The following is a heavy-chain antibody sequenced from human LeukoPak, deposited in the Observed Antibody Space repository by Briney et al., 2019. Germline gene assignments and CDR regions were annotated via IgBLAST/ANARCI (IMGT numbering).Heavy chain of an antibody. CDR1: GFTFSNFA. CDR3: AKDTSIGRYCTNGVCSPFDY. J-gene: IGHJ4*02. CDR2: ISDSGGST. D-gene: IGHD2-8*01. V-gene: IGHV3-23*01. Sequence: GGSLRLSCEASGFTFSNFAMSWVRQAPGKGLEWVSAISDSGGSTYDADSVKGRFTISRDNSKNTLYLQMNSLRAEDTAVYYCAKDTSIGRYCTNGVCSPFDYWGQGTLVTVSS.